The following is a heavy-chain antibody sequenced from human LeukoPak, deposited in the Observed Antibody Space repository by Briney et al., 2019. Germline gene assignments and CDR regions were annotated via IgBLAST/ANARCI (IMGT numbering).Heavy chain of an antibody. D-gene: IGHD3-10*01. CDR1: GYTFNSYD. CDR2: MNPNSGNT. J-gene: IGHJ3*01. V-gene: IGHV1-8*01. CDR3: ARVITMVRGVMRDY. Sequence: GASVKVSCKGSGYTFNSYDINWVRQATGQGLEWMGWMNPNSGNTGYAQKFQGRVTMTRNTSISTAYMELSSLRSEDTAVYYCARVITMVRGVMRDYWGQGTMVTVSS.